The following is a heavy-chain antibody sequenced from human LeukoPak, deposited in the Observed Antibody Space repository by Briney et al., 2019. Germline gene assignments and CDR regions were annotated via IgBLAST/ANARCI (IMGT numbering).Heavy chain of an antibody. Sequence: SETLSLTCTVSGGSISSGSYYWSWIRQPAGKGLEWIGRIYTSGSTNYNPSLKSRVTISVDTSKNQFSLKLSSVTAADTAVYYCARGAAFGELLFAFDIWGQGTTVTVSS. J-gene: IGHJ3*02. V-gene: IGHV4-61*02. CDR2: IYTSGST. CDR3: ARGAAFGELLFAFDI. D-gene: IGHD3-10*01. CDR1: GGSISSGSYY.